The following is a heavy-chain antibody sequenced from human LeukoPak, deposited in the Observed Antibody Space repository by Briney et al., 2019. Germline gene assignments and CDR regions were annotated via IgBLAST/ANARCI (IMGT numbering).Heavy chain of an antibody. CDR1: GYTFTSYD. Sequence: GASVKVSCKASGYTFTSYDINWVRQATGQGLEWMGWMNPNSGNTGYAQKFQGRVTMTRNTSISTAYMELSSLRSEDTAVYYCARRIIAAAGELYYFDYWGQGTLVTVSS. D-gene: IGHD6-13*01. V-gene: IGHV1-8*01. CDR3: ARRIIAAAGELYYFDY. J-gene: IGHJ4*02. CDR2: MNPNSGNT.